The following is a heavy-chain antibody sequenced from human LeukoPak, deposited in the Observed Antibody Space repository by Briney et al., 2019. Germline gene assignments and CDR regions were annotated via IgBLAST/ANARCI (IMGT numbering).Heavy chain of an antibody. V-gene: IGHV4-59*01. J-gene: IGHJ4*02. CDR3: ARASPAYDSSGIDY. D-gene: IGHD3-22*01. Sequence: SETLSLTCSVSGGSISSYYWSWLRQPPGKGLEWVGYIYNSGSTNYNPSLKNRVTISVDTSNNQFSLKLSSVTAADTAVYYCARASPAYDSSGIDYWGQGTLVTVSS. CDR2: IYNSGST. CDR1: GGSISSYY.